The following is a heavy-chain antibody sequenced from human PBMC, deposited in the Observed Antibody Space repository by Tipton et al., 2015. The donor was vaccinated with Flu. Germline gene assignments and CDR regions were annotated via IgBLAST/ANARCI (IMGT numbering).Heavy chain of an antibody. CDR2: IYYSGST. CDR3: ARDGDTAMVGYAFDI. D-gene: IGHD5-18*01. CDR1: GGSISSGDYY. J-gene: IGHJ3*02. Sequence: TLSLTCTVSGGSISSGDYYWSWIRQPPGKGLEWIGYIYYSGSTYYNPSLKSRVTISVDTSKNQFSLKLSSVTAADTAVYYCARDGDTAMVGYAFDIWGQGTMVTVSS. V-gene: IGHV4-30-4*01.